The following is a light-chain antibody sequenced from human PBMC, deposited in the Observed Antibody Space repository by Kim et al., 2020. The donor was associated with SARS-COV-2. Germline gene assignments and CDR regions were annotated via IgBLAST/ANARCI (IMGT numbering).Light chain of an antibody. V-gene: IGLV6-57*03. CDR1: SGSIDDNY. J-gene: IGLJ2*01. Sequence: GKTVTISCTRSSGSIDDNYVQWYQQRPGCVPTAVIYEDDQRPSGVSDRFSGSIDNSSNSASLTISGLKTEDEADYYCQSYNRSNVVFGGGTQLTVL. CDR2: EDD. CDR3: QSYNRSNVV.